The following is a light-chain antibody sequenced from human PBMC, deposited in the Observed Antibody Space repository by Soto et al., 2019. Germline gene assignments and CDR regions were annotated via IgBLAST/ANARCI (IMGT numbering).Light chain of an antibody. CDR2: EGS. CDR1: SSDVGSYDL. Sequence: QSVLTQPASVSGSPGQSITISCTGTSSDVGSYDLVSWYQQHPGKAPKVMIYEGSKRPSGVSNRFSASKSGNTASLTISGLQAEDEADYYCCSYAGSNTWVFGGGTKLTVL. J-gene: IGLJ3*02. V-gene: IGLV2-23*01. CDR3: CSYAGSNTWV.